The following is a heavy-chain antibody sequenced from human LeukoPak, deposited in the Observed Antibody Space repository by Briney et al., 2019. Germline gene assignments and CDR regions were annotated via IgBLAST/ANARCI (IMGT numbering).Heavy chain of an antibody. D-gene: IGHD3-10*01. CDR1: GFMFSNHW. J-gene: IGHJ4*02. CDR2: IKQDGSET. CDR3: ARDGHRNSLAMGSYYY. V-gene: IGHV3-7*01. Sequence: GGSLRLSCAASGFMFSNHWMTWVRQAPGKGLEWVANIKQDGSETYYMDYVKGRFTISRDNAKNSLHLQMDSLRAEDTAVYYCARDGHRNSLAMGSYYYWGQGTLVTVSS.